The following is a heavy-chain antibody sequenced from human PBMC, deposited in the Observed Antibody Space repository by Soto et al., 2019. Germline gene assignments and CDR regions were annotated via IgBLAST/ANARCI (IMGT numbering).Heavy chain of an antibody. CDR1: GFTFSNAS. J-gene: IGHJ6*02. V-gene: IGHV3-15*07. CDR2: IKSKTDGGTT. CDR3: TTGRMSRPGDYDDYYDGMDV. Sequence: EVQLVESGGGLVKPGGSLRLSCAASGFTFSNASMNWVRQAPGKGLEWVGRIKSKTDGGTTDYAAPAKGRFTISRDESKNTLYLQMNSLKTEDTAVYYCTTGRMSRPGDYDDYYDGMDVWGQGTTVTVSS. D-gene: IGHD4-17*01.